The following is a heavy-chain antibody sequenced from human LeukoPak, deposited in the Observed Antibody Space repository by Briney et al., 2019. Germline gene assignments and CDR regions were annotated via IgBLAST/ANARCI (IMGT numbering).Heavy chain of an antibody. V-gene: IGHV4-34*01. D-gene: IGHD2-21*02. Sequence: PSETLSLTCAVYGGSLSYYYWSWIRQSPDKGLEWVGEINRSGSTNYNPSLKSRVSISVDTSKNQFSLKVSSVTAADTAVYYCARGGFYCGDDCYVDYWGQGTLVTVSS. CDR3: ARGGFYCGDDCYVDY. J-gene: IGHJ4*02. CDR1: GGSLSYYY. CDR2: INRSGST.